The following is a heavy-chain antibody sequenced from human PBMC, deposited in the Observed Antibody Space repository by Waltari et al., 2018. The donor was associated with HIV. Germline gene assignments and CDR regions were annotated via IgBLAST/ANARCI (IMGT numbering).Heavy chain of an antibody. CDR3: ARGGDSSWPSGV. CDR1: GGSFSGSS. CDR2: INHSGSN. V-gene: IGHV4-34*01. Sequence: QVQLQQWAAGLLKPQETLSLTCAVSGGSFSGSSWSCIRQPPGKGLEWIGEINHSGSNDYNPSLKSRVTISVDTSKNQFSLKLSSVTAADTAVYYCARGGDSSWPSGVWGQGTTVTVSS. D-gene: IGHD6-13*01. J-gene: IGHJ6*02.